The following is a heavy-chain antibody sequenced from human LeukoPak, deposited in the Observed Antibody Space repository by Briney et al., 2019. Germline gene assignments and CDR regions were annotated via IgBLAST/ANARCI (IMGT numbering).Heavy chain of an antibody. J-gene: IGHJ4*02. D-gene: IGHD6-13*01. V-gene: IGHV3-9*01. CDR3: ATDPFPEAAAGPFGDY. CDR2: ISWNSGSI. Sequence: PGGSLRLSCAASGFTFDDYAMHWVRQAPGKGLEWVSGISWNSGSIGYADSVKGRFTISRDNAKNSLYLQMNSLRAEDTALYYCATDPFPEAAAGPFGDYWGQGTLVTVSS. CDR1: GFTFDDYA.